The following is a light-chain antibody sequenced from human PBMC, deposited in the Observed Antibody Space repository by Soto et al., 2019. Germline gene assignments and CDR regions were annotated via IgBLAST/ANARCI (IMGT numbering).Light chain of an antibody. CDR3: QQYSNWPLT. J-gene: IGKJ4*01. Sequence: EIVMTQSPVTLSVSPGERAALSCMASQSISSNVAWYQQKPGQAPRLLIYGAAARATGIPARFSGSGSGTEFTLTIGSLQSEDFAVYYCQQYSNWPLTFGGGTKVDIK. CDR1: QSISSN. V-gene: IGKV3-15*01. CDR2: GAA.